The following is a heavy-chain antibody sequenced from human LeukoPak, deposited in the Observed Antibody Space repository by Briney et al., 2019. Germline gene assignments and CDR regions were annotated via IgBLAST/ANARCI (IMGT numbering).Heavy chain of an antibody. J-gene: IGHJ4*02. V-gene: IGHV1-69*05. CDR1: GGTFISYA. CDR3: ARSTPDGYNFGFSFDY. D-gene: IGHD5-24*01. Sequence: SVKVSCKASGGTFISYAISWVRQAPGQGLEWMGGIIPIFGTANYAQKFQGRVTITTDESTSTAYMELSSLRSEDTAVCYCARSTPDGYNFGFSFDYWGQGTLVTVSS. CDR2: IIPIFGTA.